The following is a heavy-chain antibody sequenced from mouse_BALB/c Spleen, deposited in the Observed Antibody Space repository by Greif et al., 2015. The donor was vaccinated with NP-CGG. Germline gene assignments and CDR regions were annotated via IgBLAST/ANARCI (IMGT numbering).Heavy chain of an antibody. CDR1: GYTFTSYW. Sequence: DLVKPGASVKLSCKASGYTFTSYWINWIKQRPGQGLEWIGRIAPGSGSTYYNEMFKGKATLTVDTSSSTAYIRLSSLSSEDSAVYFCAREEPAWLAYWGQGTLVTVSA. V-gene: IGHV1S41*01. J-gene: IGHJ3*01. CDR3: AREEPAWLAY. CDR2: IAPGSGST.